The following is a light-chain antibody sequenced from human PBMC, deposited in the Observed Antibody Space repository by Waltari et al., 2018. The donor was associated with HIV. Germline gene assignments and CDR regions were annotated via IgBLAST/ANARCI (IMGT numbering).Light chain of an antibody. CDR2: DAS. CDR1: QDIRNY. CDR3: QKYDISPFT. J-gene: IGKJ2*01. V-gene: IGKV1-33*01. Sequence: DIQLTQSPSSLSASVGDRVTITCQASQDIRNYLSWYQQKPGKAPNLLIYDASNLETGVPSRFSGSGSGTDFTLTISSLEPDDIGTYYCQKYDISPFTFGQGTKLEIK.